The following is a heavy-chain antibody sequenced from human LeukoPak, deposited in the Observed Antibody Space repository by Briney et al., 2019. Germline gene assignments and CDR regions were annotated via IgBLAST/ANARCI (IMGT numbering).Heavy chain of an antibody. D-gene: IGHD3-10*01. CDR2: IYYSGST. Sequence: SQTMSLTCTVSGCSISSGGYYWSWIRQHPGKGLEWFGYIYYSGSTYYNPSLKSRVTISVDTSKNQFSLKLSSVTAADTAVYYCARNYYGSGSPSFDYWGQGTLVTVSS. J-gene: IGHJ4*02. CDR1: GCSISSGGYY. V-gene: IGHV4-31*03. CDR3: ARNYYGSGSPSFDY.